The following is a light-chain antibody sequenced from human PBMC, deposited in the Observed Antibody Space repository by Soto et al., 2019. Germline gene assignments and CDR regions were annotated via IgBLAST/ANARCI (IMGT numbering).Light chain of an antibody. V-gene: IGKV1-5*01. CDR2: AAS. Sequence: DIQMTQSPSTLSASIGDRVTITCRASQRINKWLAWHQQKPGKAPKLLIYAASSLQSGVPPRFSGSGSGTEFTLTIRSLQPDDIATYYCQQYSSYSAWTFGEGTKVDIK. CDR1: QRINKW. CDR3: QQYSSYSAWT. J-gene: IGKJ1*01.